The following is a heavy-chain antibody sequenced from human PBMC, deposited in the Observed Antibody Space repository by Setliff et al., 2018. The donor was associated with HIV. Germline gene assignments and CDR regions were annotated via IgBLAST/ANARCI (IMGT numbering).Heavy chain of an antibody. CDR1: GYNFPNYW. D-gene: IGHD2-15*01. Sequence: GESLKISCKGSGYNFPNYWIGWVRQTPGKGLEWMGVIFPDASDTRYSPSFQGHVTISADKSVSTAYLQWSSLKASDTAMYYCARQAVDCSGGTCYSTSAFDYWGQGTLVTVSS. J-gene: IGHJ4*02. CDR2: IFPDASDT. V-gene: IGHV5-51*01. CDR3: ARQAVDCSGGTCYSTSAFDY.